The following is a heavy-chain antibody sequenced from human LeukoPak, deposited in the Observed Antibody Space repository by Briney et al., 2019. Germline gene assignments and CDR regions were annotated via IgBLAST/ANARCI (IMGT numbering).Heavy chain of an antibody. CDR3: ARGVYIAAAQYAY. CDR1: GGSISSYY. D-gene: IGHD6-13*01. V-gene: IGHV4-59*01. CDR2: IYYSGTT. J-gene: IGHJ4*02. Sequence: SETLSLTCTVSGGSISSYYWSWIRQPPGKGLEWIGYIYYSGTTNYNPSLKSRVTISVDTSKNQFSLKLSSVTAADTAGYYCARGVYIAAAQYAYWGQGTLVTVSS.